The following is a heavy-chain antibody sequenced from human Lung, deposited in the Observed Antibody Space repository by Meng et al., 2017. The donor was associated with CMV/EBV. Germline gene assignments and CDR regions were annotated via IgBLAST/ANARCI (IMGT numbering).Heavy chain of an antibody. D-gene: IGHD2-2*02. CDR1: GFTFSDYY. CDR2: ISGSGTTT. CDR3: AGDCATTSCYNPINTYYYFYGLDV. J-gene: IGHJ6*02. V-gene: IGHV3-11*01. Sequence: SCAVSGFTFSDYYMAWIRQAPGKGLEWVSYISGSGTTTYYADSVQGRFTISRDSAKNSLYLEMNSLRAEDTAVYYCAGDCATTSCYNPINTYYYFYGLDVWXQGPTVTVSS.